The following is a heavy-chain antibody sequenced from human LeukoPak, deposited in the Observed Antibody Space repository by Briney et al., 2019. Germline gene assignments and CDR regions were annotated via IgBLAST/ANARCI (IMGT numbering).Heavy chain of an antibody. J-gene: IGHJ4*02. CDR1: GYTFTGYY. D-gene: IGHD3-10*01. CDR2: INPNSGGT. Sequence: ASLKVSCKASGYTFTGYYMHWVRQAPGQGREWMGWINPNSGGTNYAQKFQGRVTMTRDTSISTAYMEVSRLRADDSAVYYCERDRGGDEYIDYWGQGTLVTVSS. CDR3: ERDRGGDEYIDY. V-gene: IGHV1-2*02.